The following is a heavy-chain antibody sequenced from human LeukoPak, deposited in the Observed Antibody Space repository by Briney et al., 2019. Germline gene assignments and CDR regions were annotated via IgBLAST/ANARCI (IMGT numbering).Heavy chain of an antibody. CDR2: INPNSGGT. CDR1: GYTFTGYY. Sequence: ASVKVSCKASGYTFTGYYMHWVRQAPGQGLEWMGRINPNSGGTNYAQNFQGRVTMTRDTSISTAYMELSRLRSDDTAVYYCARDLVIAATHPDYWGQGTLVTVSS. V-gene: IGHV1-2*06. J-gene: IGHJ4*02. D-gene: IGHD6-13*01. CDR3: ARDLVIAATHPDY.